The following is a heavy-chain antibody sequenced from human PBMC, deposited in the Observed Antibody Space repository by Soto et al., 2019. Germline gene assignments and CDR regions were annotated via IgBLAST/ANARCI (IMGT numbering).Heavy chain of an antibody. CDR2: ISAYNGNT. D-gene: IGHD3-9*01. CDR3: ARGGPLRYFDWSDYYYYGMDV. J-gene: IGHJ6*02. Sequence: GSVRVSCKASGYTFTSYGISWVRQAPGQGLEWMGWISAYNGNTNYAQKLQGRVTMTTDTSTSTAYMELRSLRSDDTAVYYCARGGPLRYFDWSDYYYYGMDVWGQGTTVTVSS. V-gene: IGHV1-18*01. CDR1: GYTFTSYG.